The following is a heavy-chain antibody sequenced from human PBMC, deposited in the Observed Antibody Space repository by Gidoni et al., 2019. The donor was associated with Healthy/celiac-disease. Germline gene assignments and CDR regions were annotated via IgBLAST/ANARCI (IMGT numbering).Heavy chain of an antibody. V-gene: IGHV1-69*06. J-gene: IGHJ3*02. CDR2: IIPIFGTA. Sequence: QVQLVQSGAAVKKPGSSVQVSCKASGGTFSSYAISWVRQAPGQGLEWMGGIIPIFGTANYAQKFQGRVTITADKSTSTAYMELSSLRSEDTAVYYCARGGGIVVVTAFHAFDIWGQGTMVTVSS. CDR1: GGTFSSYA. CDR3: ARGGGIVVVTAFHAFDI. D-gene: IGHD2-21*02.